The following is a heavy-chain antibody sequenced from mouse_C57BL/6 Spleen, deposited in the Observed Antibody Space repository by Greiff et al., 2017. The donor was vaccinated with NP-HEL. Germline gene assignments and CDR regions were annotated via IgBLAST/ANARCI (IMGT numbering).Heavy chain of an antibody. V-gene: IGHV3-1*01. CDR3: AGGYGSSSYWYFDV. D-gene: IGHD1-1*01. CDR1: GYSITSGYD. J-gene: IGHJ1*03. CDR2: ISYSGST. Sequence: VQLKESGPGMVKPSQSLSLTCTVTGYSITSGYDWHWIRHFPGNKLEWMGYISYSGSTNYNPSLKSRISITHDTSKNHFFLKLNSVTTEDTATYYCAGGYGSSSYWYFDVWGTGTTVTVSS.